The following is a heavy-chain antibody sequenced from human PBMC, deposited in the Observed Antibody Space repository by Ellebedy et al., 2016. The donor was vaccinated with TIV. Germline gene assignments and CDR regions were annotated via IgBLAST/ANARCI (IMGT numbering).Heavy chain of an antibody. CDR2: MNPNSGNT. Sequence: ASVKVSXXASGYTFTSYDINWVRQATGQGLEWMGWMNPNSGNTGYAQKFQGRVTMTRNTSISTAYMELSSLRSDDTAVYYCARELERHEIDYWGQGTLVTVSS. J-gene: IGHJ4*02. D-gene: IGHD1-1*01. V-gene: IGHV1-8*01. CDR3: ARELERHEIDY. CDR1: GYTFTSYD.